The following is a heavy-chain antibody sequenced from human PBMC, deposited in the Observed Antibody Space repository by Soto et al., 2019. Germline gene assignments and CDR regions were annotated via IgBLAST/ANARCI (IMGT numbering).Heavy chain of an antibody. CDR2: IYYSGST. Sequence: SETLSLTSTVSGGSIRSGGYYWSWIRQHPGKGLEWIGYIYYSGSTYYNPSLKSRVTISVDTSKNQFSLKLSSVTAADTAVYYRARSVITENFDYWGQGTLVTVSS. CDR3: ARSVITENFDY. CDR1: GGSIRSGGYY. V-gene: IGHV4-31*03. J-gene: IGHJ4*02. D-gene: IGHD3-22*01.